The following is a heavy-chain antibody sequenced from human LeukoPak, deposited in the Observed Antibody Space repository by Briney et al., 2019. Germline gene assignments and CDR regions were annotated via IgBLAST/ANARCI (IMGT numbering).Heavy chain of an antibody. CDR1: GFSLGYHY. CDR2: ITTDGRIT. V-gene: IGHV3-74*01. Sequence: PGGSLRLSCAASGFSLGYHYMHWVRQSPGQGLVWVSFITTDGRITAYADSVKGRFTISRDNSKNTLYLQMNSLRAEDSAVYYCARDLSGVDYWGQGTLVTVSS. CDR3: ARDLSGVDY. D-gene: IGHD7-27*01. J-gene: IGHJ4*02.